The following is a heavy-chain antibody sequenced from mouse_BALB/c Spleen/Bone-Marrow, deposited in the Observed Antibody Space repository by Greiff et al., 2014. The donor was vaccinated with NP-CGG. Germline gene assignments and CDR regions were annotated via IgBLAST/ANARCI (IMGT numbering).Heavy chain of an antibody. CDR3: ARGAARATWFAY. CDR1: GFTFRSFG. CDR2: ISSGSSTI. J-gene: IGHJ3*01. Sequence: EVMLVESGGGLVQPGGSRKLSCAASGFTFRSFGMHWVRQAPEKGLEWVAYISSGSSTIYYADTVKGRFTISRDNPKNTLFLQMTSLRSEDTAMYYCARGAARATWFAYWGQGTLVTVSA. D-gene: IGHD3-1*01. V-gene: IGHV5-17*02.